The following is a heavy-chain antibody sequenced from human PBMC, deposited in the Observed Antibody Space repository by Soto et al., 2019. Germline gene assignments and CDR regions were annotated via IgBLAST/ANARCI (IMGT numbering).Heavy chain of an antibody. J-gene: IGHJ4*02. CDR2: ITGSGRST. Sequence: EVQLLDSGGALVQPGGSLRLSCAASGFTFTDYALSWVRQAPGKGLEWVSKITGSGRSTYYTDSVQGRFTISRDNSQNTLFLQLKSLRAEDTAVYYCAKPSGLTTAGSAFDYWGRGTLVTVSS. CDR3: AKPSGLTTAGSAFDY. CDR1: GFTFTDYA. D-gene: IGHD6-13*01. V-gene: IGHV3-23*01.